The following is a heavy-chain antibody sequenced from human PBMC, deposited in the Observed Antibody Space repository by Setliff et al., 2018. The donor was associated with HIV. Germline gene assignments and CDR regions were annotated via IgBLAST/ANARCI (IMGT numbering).Heavy chain of an antibody. V-gene: IGHV3-30*02. CDR2: IRYDGSNK. J-gene: IGHJ4*02. CDR1: GFTFSSYS. Sequence: PGGSLSLSCAASGFTFSSYSMHWVRQAPGKGLEWVAFIRYDGSNKYYADSVKGRFTISRDNSKNTLYLQMNSLRAEDTAVYYCAKDGGSPTEDGYWGQGTLVTVSS. D-gene: IGHD1-26*01. CDR3: AKDGGSPTEDGY.